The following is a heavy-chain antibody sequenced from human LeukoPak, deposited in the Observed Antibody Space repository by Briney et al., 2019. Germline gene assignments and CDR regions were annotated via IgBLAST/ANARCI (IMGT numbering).Heavy chain of an antibody. Sequence: GGSLRLSCAASGFTFSSYAMSWVRQAPGKGLEWVAVISYDGSNKYYADSVKGRFTISRDNSKNTLYLQMNSLRAEDTAVYYCAKDKSSGYYWEYFQHWGQGTLVTVSS. V-gene: IGHV3-30*18. CDR2: ISYDGSNK. CDR1: GFTFSSYA. CDR3: AKDKSSGYYWEYFQH. D-gene: IGHD3-22*01. J-gene: IGHJ1*01.